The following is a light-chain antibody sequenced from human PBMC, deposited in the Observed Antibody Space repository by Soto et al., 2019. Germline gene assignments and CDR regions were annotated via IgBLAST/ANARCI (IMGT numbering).Light chain of an antibody. CDR1: QSISSN. CDR2: GAS. Sequence: EIVMTQSPATLSVSPGERATLSCRASQSISSNLAWYQQKPGQAPRLLIFGASTRATGIPARFSGSASGTEFTLTISSLQSGDFAVYYCQQYNNWPNTFGQGTKLEIK. J-gene: IGKJ2*01. V-gene: IGKV3-15*01. CDR3: QQYNNWPNT.